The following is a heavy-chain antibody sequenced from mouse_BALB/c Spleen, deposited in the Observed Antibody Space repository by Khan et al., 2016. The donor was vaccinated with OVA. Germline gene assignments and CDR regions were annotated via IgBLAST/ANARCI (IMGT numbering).Heavy chain of an antibody. J-gene: IGHJ2*01. D-gene: IGHD2-12*01. Sequence: QLVQSGGGLVRPGGSLKLSCAASAFDFSYYDMSWVRQTPERRLEWVAYISSGGGGTSYPDTVKGRFTISRDTAKTTLYLQMCSLKSEDTAIYDWARCYYYFDYWGEGTTLTVSS. CDR2: ISSGGGGT. CDR1: AFDFSYYD. V-gene: IGHV5-12-1*01. CDR3: ARCYYYFDY.